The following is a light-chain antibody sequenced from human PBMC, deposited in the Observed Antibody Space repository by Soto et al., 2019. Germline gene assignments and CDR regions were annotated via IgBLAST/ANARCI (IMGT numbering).Light chain of an antibody. CDR2: GAS. CDR3: QQYGSSGWT. J-gene: IGKJ1*01. CDR1: QSVSSSY. V-gene: IGKV3-20*01. Sequence: EIVLTQSPGTLSLSPGERATLSCRASQSVSSSYLAWYQQKPGQAPRLLIYGASSRAAGIPDRFSGRGSGTDFTLTISRLEPEDVAVYYWQQYGSSGWTFGQGTKVEIK.